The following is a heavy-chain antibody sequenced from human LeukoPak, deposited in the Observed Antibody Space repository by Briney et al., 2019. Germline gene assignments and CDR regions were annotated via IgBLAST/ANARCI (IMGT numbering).Heavy chain of an antibody. CDR3: AQSEIYFYDSSGGH. CDR1: GFTFSSYV. Sequence: GGSLRLSCAASGFTFSSYVMSWVRQAPGKGLEWVSGISGSGGSTYYADSVKGRFTISRDNSKNTLYLQMNSLRAEDTAVYYRAQSEIYFYDSSGGHWGQGTLVTVSS. D-gene: IGHD3-22*01. J-gene: IGHJ4*02. CDR2: ISGSGGST. V-gene: IGHV3-23*01.